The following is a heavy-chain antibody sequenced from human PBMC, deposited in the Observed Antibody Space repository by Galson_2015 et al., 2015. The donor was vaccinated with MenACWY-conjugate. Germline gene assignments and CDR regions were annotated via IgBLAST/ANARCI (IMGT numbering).Heavy chain of an antibody. CDR3: ARERAGPGGIHDY. CDR2: INSDGGGA. V-gene: IGHV3-74*01. J-gene: IGHJ4*02. D-gene: IGHD1-1*01. CDR1: GFPFSSLR. Sequence: LRLSCAASGFPFSSLRMHWVRQAPGAGLVWVSHINSDGGGANYADSVKGRFTISRDNARNTLYLQMNSLRTEDTAVYYCARERAGPGGIHDYWGQETLVTVSS.